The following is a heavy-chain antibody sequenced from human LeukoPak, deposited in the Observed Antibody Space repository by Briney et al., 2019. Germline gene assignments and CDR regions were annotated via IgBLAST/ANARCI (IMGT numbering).Heavy chain of an antibody. CDR2: MSGSDTGS. CDR3: AKDARSFGGTYFDY. V-gene: IGHV3-23*01. CDR1: GFALSSYS. D-gene: IGHD4-23*01. J-gene: IGHJ4*02. Sequence: GGSLRLSCVASGFALSSYSMSWVRQAPGKGLEWVSAMSGSDTGSWYADSVKGRFTISRDTSKTTLYLQMNSLRAEDTAIYYCAKDARSFGGTYFDYWGQGIQVTVSS.